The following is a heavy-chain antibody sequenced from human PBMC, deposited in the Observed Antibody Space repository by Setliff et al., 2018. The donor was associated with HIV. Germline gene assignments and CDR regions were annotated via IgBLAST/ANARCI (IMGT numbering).Heavy chain of an antibody. CDR3: ARAGGGATDQAFDI. CDR1: GYTFTSYF. D-gene: IGHD2-2*01. J-gene: IGHJ3*02. CDR2: IDPNGGAT. V-gene: IGHV1-46*01. Sequence: ASVKVSCKAFGYTFTSYFLHWVRQAPGQGLVWLGIIDPNGGATNNEQKLQGRLTVTTDTSTGTLYMELSNLRSDDSAVYYCARAGGGATDQAFDIWGQGTMVTVS.